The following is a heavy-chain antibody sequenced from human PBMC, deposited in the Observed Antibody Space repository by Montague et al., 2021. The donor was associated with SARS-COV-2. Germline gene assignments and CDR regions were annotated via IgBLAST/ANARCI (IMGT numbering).Heavy chain of an antibody. J-gene: IGHJ6*03. CDR1: GGSISSGGYY. Sequence: TLSLTCTVSGGSISSGGYYWSWIRQHPGKGLEWIGYICYSGSTYYNPSLKSRVTISVDTSKNQFSLKLSSVTAADTAVYYCARLRDGVVPSPILGVGPYFSYYYMDVWGKGTTVTVSS. CDR2: ICYSGST. CDR3: ARLRDGVVPSPILGVGPYFSYYYMDV. D-gene: IGHD3-10*01. V-gene: IGHV4-31*03.